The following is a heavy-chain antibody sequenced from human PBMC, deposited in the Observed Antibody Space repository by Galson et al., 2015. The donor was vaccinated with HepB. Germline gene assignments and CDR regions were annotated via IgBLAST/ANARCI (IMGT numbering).Heavy chain of an antibody. J-gene: IGHJ5*02. CDR2: TYYRAKRFR. Sequence: CAISGDSVSKKSNAWNWIRQSPSRGFEWLGRTYYRAKRFREYRDPVKSRMVINADTSKNQVSMELNSVTPEDTAVYYCVRAKWVDGPYDSSGYTGDYVTWGQGTSVTISS. D-gene: IGHD3-22*01. CDR1: GDSVSKKSNA. CDR3: VRAKWVDGPYDSSGYTGDYVT. V-gene: IGHV6-1*01.